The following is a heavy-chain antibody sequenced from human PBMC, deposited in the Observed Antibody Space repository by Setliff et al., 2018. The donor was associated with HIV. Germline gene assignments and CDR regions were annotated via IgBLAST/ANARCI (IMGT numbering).Heavy chain of an antibody. J-gene: IGHJ4*02. CDR2: IYYSGST. CDR1: GGSISTSNW. Sequence: SETLSLTCTVSGGSISTSNWWGWIRQTPGKGLEWIGYIYYSGSTNYTPSLKSRVTMSLDTSKNQFSLNLNSVTAADTAVYYCARGGVYYYDSSGWSMDYWGQGTLVTVSS. V-gene: IGHV4-28*03. D-gene: IGHD3-22*01. CDR3: ARGGVYYYDSSGWSMDY.